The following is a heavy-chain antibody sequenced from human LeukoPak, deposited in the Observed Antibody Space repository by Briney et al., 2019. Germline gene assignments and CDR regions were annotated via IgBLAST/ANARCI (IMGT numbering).Heavy chain of an antibody. D-gene: IGHD1-26*01. V-gene: IGHV4-34*01. J-gene: IGHJ6*03. Sequence: SETLSLTCAVYGGSFSGYYWSWIRQPPGKGLEWIGEINHSGSTNYNPSLKSRVTISVDTSKNQFSLKLSSVTAADTAVYYCARLRREPPYYYYYYMDVWGKGTTVTISS. CDR1: GGSFSGYY. CDR2: INHSGST. CDR3: ARLRREPPYYYYYYMDV.